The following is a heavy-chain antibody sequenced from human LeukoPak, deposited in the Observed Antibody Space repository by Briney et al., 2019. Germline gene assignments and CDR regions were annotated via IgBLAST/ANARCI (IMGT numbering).Heavy chain of an antibody. J-gene: IGHJ4*02. CDR1: GYSFINYW. V-gene: IGHV5-51*01. Sequence: GESLKISCKGSGYSFINYWIGWVRQMTGKGLEWMAIIYAGDSDARYSPSFQGQVTLSADKSISTAYLQWSSLKASDTAIYYCARFTTGHLDYWGQGTLVTVSS. CDR3: ARFTTGHLDY. CDR2: IYAGDSDA. D-gene: IGHD1-1*01.